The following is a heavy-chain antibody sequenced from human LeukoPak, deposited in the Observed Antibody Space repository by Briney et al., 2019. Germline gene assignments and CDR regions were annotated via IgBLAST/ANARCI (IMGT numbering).Heavy chain of an antibody. CDR1: GFTFSSYW. J-gene: IGHJ3*02. Sequence: GGSLRLSCAASGFTFSSYWMHWVRQAPGKGLVWVSRINSDGSSTSYADSVKGRFTISRDNSKKMLYLQMNSLRGDDTAVYFCAKGKINHEGAFDIWGQGTLVTVSS. CDR2: INSDGSST. CDR3: AKGKINHEGAFDI. V-gene: IGHV3-74*01.